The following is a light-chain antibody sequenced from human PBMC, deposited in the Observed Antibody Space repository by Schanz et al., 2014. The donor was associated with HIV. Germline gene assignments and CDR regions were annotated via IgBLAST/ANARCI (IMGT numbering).Light chain of an antibody. V-gene: IGKV3-20*01. CDR1: QSFSSSH. CDR3: QYFGNSGGT. Sequence: EIVMTQSPGTLSVSPGERAALSCRASQSFSSSHLAWYQQKPGQAPRLLIYGASTRVTGIPARFSGSGSGTEFTLTISSLEPEDFAVYYCQYFGNSGGTFGGGTKVEIK. CDR2: GAS. J-gene: IGKJ4*01.